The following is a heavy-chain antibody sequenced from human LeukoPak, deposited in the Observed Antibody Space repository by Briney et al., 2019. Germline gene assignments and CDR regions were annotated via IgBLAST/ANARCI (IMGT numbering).Heavy chain of an antibody. Sequence: GGSLRLSCAASRFTFTTYWMTWVRQAPGKGLEWVANIKADGTEKYYVSSVKGRFTISRDNAKDSVYLHMNRLRVEDTAVYYCAKDSQPMTTVTTDFDYWGQGTLVTVSS. D-gene: IGHD4-17*01. CDR1: RFTFTTYW. CDR2: IKADGTEK. J-gene: IGHJ4*02. V-gene: IGHV3-7*01. CDR3: AKDSQPMTTVTTDFDY.